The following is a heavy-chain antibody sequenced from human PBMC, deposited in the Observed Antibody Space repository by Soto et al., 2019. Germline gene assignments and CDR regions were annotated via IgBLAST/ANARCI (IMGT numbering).Heavy chain of an antibody. CDR3: ARGDNGSGSYY. J-gene: IGHJ4*02. V-gene: IGHV4-30-4*01. CDR2: IYYSGST. Sequence: PSETLSLTCTVSGGSISSGDYYWSWIRQPPGKGLEWIGYIYYSGSTYYNPSLKSRVTISVDTSKNQLSLKLSSVTAADTAVYYCARGDNGSGSYYWGQGTLVTVSS. D-gene: IGHD3-10*01. CDR1: GGSISSGDYY.